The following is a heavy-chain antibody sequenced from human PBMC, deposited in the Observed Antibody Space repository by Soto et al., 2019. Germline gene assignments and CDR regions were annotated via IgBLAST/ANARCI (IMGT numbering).Heavy chain of an antibody. V-gene: IGHV1-8*01. Sequence: SVKVSCKASGYTFTNYYIHWVRQATGQGLEWMGWMNTNSGNTGYAQKFQGRVTLTRNTSISTAYMELSSLRSEDTAVSSCARETGGGSYLDYWGQGTLVTVSS. D-gene: IGHD1-26*01. CDR3: ARETGGGSYLDY. J-gene: IGHJ4*02. CDR2: MNTNSGNT. CDR1: GYTFTNYY.